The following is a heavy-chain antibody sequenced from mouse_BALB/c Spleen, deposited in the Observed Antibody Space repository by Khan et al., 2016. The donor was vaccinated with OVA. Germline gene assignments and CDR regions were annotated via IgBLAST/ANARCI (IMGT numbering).Heavy chain of an antibody. D-gene: IGHD1-1*01. CDR2: ISYSGRT. CDR1: GYSITSDYA. V-gene: IGHV3-2*02. Sequence: EVQLQESGPGLVKPSQSLSLTCTVTGYSITSDYAWNWIRQFPGNQLEWMGYISYSGRTSYNPSLKSRTSITPDTSTNQSFLQWNAVTTEDTATYDCARSVTSTTVVASDFDYWGQGTTLTVSS. J-gene: IGHJ2*01. CDR3: ARSVTSTTVVASDFDY.